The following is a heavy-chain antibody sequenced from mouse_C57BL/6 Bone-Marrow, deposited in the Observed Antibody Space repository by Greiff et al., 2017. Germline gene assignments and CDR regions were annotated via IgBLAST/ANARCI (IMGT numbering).Heavy chain of an antibody. CDR1: GYTFTSYG. V-gene: IGHV1-58*01. D-gene: IGHD2-4*01. CDR2: INIGNGYI. J-gene: IGHJ1*03. CDR3: ARSMITTPYYWYFDV. Sequence: EVKLMESGAELVRPGSSVKMSCKTSGYTFTSYGINWVKQRPGQGLEWIGYINIGNGYIEYDEKFKGKATLTSDTSSSTSYMQLSSLTSEDSAIYFCARSMITTPYYWYFDVWGTGTTVTVSS.